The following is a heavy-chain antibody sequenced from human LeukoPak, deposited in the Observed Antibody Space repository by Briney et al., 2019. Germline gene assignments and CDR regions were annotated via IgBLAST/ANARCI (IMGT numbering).Heavy chain of an antibody. V-gene: IGHV1-46*01. CDR2: IDLSGNT. CDR3: ARVARPGHSRGLGDL. J-gene: IGHJ5*02. CDR1: GSTFTTYY. D-gene: IGHD3-16*01. Sequence: AASVKVSCKASGSTFTTYYMEWVRQAPGQGLEWMGIIDLSGNTYYAQKFQGRVTMTRDTPTSTFYMDLSSLRSEDTAVYYCARVARPGHSRGLGDLWGQGTLVSVSS.